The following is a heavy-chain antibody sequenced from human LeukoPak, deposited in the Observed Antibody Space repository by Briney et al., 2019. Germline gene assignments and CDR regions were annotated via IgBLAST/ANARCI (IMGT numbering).Heavy chain of an antibody. CDR2: INTDGSST. J-gene: IGHJ4*02. Sequence: GGSLRLSCAASGFTFSSYWMHWVRQAPGKGLVWVSRINTDGSSTSYADSVKGRFTISRDNAKNTLYLQMNSLRAEDTAVYYCARVQNDFWSGYRLDYWGQGTLVTVSS. D-gene: IGHD3-3*01. V-gene: IGHV3-74*01. CDR1: GFTFSSYW. CDR3: ARVQNDFWSGYRLDY.